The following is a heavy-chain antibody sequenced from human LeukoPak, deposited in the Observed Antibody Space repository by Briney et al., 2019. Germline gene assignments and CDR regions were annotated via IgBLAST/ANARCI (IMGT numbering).Heavy chain of an antibody. V-gene: IGHV4-59*01. CDR2: IYYSGST. J-gene: IGHJ3*02. D-gene: IGHD3-10*01. CDR1: GGSISSYY. Sequence: SETLSLTCTVSGGSISSYYWSWIRQPPGKGLEWIGYIYYSGSTNYNPSLKSRVTISVDTSKNQFSLKLSSATAADTAVYYCARDMVRTFDIWGQGTMVTVSS. CDR3: ARDMVRTFDI.